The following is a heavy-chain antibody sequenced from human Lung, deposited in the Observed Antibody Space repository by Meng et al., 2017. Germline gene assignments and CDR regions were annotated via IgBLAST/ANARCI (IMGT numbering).Heavy chain of an antibody. V-gene: IGHV4-30-4*01. CDR1: GGSISISNYY. Sequence: QVQRQESGPGLVKPSQPLSLTCTVSGGSISISNYYWSWIRQPPGKGLEWSGHIYNSGSTYYNPSLKSRITISVDTSKNQFSLKLSSVTAADTAVYYCARGQKGYFDLWGRGTLVTVSS. CDR2: IYNSGST. CDR3: ARGQKGYFDL. J-gene: IGHJ2*01.